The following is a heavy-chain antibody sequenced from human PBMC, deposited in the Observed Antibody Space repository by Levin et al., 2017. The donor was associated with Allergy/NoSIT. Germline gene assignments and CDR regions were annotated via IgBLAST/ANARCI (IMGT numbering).Heavy chain of an antibody. CDR2: IYYSGST. V-gene: IGHV4-59*08. J-gene: IGHJ4*02. CDR3: ARPYDFWSGYFVD. CDR1: GGSISSYY. D-gene: IGHD3-3*01. Sequence: MASETLSLTCTVSGGSISSYYWSWIRQPPGKGLEWIGYIYYSGSTNYNPSLKSRVTISVDTSKNQFSLKLSSVTAADTAVYYCARPYDFWSGYFVDWGQGTLVTVSS.